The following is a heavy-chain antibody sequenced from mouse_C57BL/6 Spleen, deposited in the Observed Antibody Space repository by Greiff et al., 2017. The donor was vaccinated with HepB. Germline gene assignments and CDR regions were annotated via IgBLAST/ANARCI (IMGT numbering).Heavy chain of an antibody. CDR1: GFTFSDYY. CDR2: INYDGSST. Sequence: EVKLQESEGGLVQPGSSMKLSCTASGFTFSDYYMAWVRQVPEKGLEWVANINYDGSSTYYLDSLKSRFIISRDNAKNILYLQMSSLKSEDTATYYCARELLYYYGSSYWYFDVWGTGTTVTVSS. CDR3: ARELLYYYGSSYWYFDV. J-gene: IGHJ1*03. V-gene: IGHV5-16*01. D-gene: IGHD1-1*01.